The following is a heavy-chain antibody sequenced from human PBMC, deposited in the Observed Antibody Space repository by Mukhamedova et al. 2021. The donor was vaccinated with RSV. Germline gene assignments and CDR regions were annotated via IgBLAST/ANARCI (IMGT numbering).Heavy chain of an antibody. D-gene: IGHD3-3*01. CDR2: FDPEDGET. Sequence: VRQAPGKGLEWMGGFDPEDGETIYAQKFQGRVTMTEDTSTDTAYMELSSLRSEDTAVYHCATKARFLEWPFDYWGQGALVTVSS. V-gene: IGHV1-24*01. J-gene: IGHJ4*02. CDR3: ATKARFLEWPFDY.